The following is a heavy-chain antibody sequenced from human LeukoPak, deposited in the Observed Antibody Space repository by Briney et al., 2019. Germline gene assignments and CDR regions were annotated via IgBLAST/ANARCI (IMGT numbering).Heavy chain of an antibody. CDR2: IKQDGSEK. Sequence: GGSLRLSCAASGFTFSSYWMSWVRQAPGKGLEWVANIKQDGSEKYYVDSVKGRFTISRDNAKNSLYLQMNSLRAEDTAVYYCASLREGPNSDDWDPFDPWGQGTLVTVSS. D-gene: IGHD2-21*01. CDR3: ASLREGPNSDDWDPFDP. CDR1: GFTFSSYW. V-gene: IGHV3-7*01. J-gene: IGHJ5*02.